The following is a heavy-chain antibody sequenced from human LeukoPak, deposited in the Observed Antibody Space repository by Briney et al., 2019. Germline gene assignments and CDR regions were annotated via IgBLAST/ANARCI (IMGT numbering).Heavy chain of an antibody. CDR2: FDPEDDET. V-gene: IGHV1-24*01. CDR1: GYTLTELS. J-gene: IGHJ3*02. D-gene: IGHD3-3*01. CDR3: AKRKTTYYNFSGGIDI. Sequence: ASVKVSCKVSGYTLTELSMHWVRQAPGKGLEWMGGFDPEDDETIYAQKFQGRVTMTEDTSTDTAYMELSSLRSEDTAVYHCAKRKTTYYNFSGGIDIWGQGTMVTVSS.